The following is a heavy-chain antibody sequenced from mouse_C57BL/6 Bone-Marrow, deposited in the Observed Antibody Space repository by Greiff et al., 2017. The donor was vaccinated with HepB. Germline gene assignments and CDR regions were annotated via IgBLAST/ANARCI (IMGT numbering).Heavy chain of an antibody. CDR1: GFSLSTFGMG. CDR2: IWWDDDK. V-gene: IGHV8-8*01. J-gene: IGHJ4*01. D-gene: IGHD2-12*01. Sequence: QVTLKESGPGLLQPSQPLSLTCSFSGFSLSTFGMGVGWFRQPSGTGLEWLAHIWWDDDKYYNPALKSRLTISKDTSKNQVFLTIANVDTADTATYYCASYDGAMDDWRQGTSVTVSS. CDR3: ASYDGAMDD.